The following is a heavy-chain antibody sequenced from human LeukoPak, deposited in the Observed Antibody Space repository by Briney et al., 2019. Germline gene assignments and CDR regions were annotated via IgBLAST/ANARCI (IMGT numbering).Heavy chain of an antibody. D-gene: IGHD3-22*01. CDR3: TEFYFDRSGYADY. V-gene: IGHV4-39*01. Sequence: SETLSLTCTVSGGSISSSSYYWGWIRQPAGKGMEWIGSIYYRGSTYYNPSLKSRVTISVDMSENQVSLKPRSVTAADTAVYYCTEFYFDRSGYADYWGQGTLVTVSS. J-gene: IGHJ4*02. CDR1: GGSISSSSYY. CDR2: IYYRGST.